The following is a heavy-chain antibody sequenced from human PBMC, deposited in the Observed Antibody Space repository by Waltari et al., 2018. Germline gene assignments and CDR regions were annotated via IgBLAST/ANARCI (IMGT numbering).Heavy chain of an antibody. CDR1: GYTFTGYY. J-gene: IGHJ4*02. Sequence: QVQLVQSGAEVKKPGASVKVSCKASGYTFTGYYMHWVRQAPGQGLEWMGWINPNSGGTNYAQKFQGRVTMTRDTSISTAYMELSRLRSDDTAVYYCARDYRGYSYGYYFDYWGQGTLVTVSS. CDR3: ARDYRGYSYGYYFDY. V-gene: IGHV1-2*02. D-gene: IGHD5-18*01. CDR2: INPNSGGT.